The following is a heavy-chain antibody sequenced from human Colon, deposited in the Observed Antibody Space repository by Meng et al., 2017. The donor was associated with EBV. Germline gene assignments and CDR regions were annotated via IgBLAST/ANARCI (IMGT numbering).Heavy chain of an antibody. Sequence: QLLLQAWAPGLVKPSETLSLTCTVPGGSISISSYYWGWIRQPPGKGLEWIGSIYYNGSTYYNPSLKSRVTISVDTSKNQFSLKLNSVTAADTAVCYCARRRYYYGSGSYHSYYFDYWGQGALVTVSS. CDR3: ARRRYYYGSGSYHSYYFDY. D-gene: IGHD3-10*01. V-gene: IGHV4-39*01. CDR2: IYYNGST. CDR1: GGSISISSYY. J-gene: IGHJ4*02.